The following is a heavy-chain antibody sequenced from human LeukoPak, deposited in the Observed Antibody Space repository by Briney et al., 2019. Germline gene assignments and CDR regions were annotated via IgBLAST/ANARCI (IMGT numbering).Heavy chain of an antibody. CDR3: TRAQGDWFDP. CDR2: IRSKAYGGTT. Sequence: GGSLRLSCTASGSTFGDYAMSWVRQAPGKGLEWVGFIRSKAYGGTTEYAASVKGRFTISRDDSKSIAYLQMNSLKTEDTAVYYCTRAQGDWFDPWGQGTLVTVSS. V-gene: IGHV3-49*04. J-gene: IGHJ5*02. CDR1: GSTFGDYA.